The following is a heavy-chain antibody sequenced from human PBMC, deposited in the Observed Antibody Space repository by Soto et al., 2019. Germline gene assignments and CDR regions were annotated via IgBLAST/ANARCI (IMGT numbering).Heavy chain of an antibody. J-gene: IGHJ5*02. CDR2: IYYSGST. Sequence: SETLSLTCTVSGGSISSGGYYWSWIRQHPGKGLEWIGYIYYSGSTYYNPSLNSRVTISVDTSKNQFSLKLSSVTAADTAVYYCAREGPITGTLHWFDPWGQGTLVTVS. V-gene: IGHV4-31*03. CDR1: GGSISSGGYY. D-gene: IGHD1-7*01. CDR3: AREGPITGTLHWFDP.